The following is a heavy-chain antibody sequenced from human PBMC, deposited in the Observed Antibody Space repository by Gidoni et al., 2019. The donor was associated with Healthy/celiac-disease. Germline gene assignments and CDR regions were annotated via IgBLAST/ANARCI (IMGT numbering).Heavy chain of an antibody. Sequence: EVQLVESGGGLVQPGGSLRRSCAASVFTFSYHSIAWVRQAPGKGLEWVGRTRNKANSYTTEYAASVKGRFTISRDDSKNSLYLQMNSLKTEDTAVYYCARNHCGGDCNPTLAVDWYFDLWGRGTLVTVSS. D-gene: IGHD2-21*02. CDR1: VFTFSYHS. CDR2: TRNKANSYTT. J-gene: IGHJ2*01. CDR3: ARNHCGGDCNPTLAVDWYFDL. V-gene: IGHV3-72*01.